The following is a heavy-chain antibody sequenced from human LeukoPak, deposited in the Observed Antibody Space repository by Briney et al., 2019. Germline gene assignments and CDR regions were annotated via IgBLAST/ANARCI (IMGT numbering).Heavy chain of an antibody. CDR1: GYTLTSYG. J-gene: IGHJ1*01. D-gene: IGHD3-22*01. V-gene: IGHV1-18*01. CDR2: ISAYNGNT. CDR3: AREFHYYDSSGYYFAEYFQH. Sequence: ASVKVSCKASGYTLTSYGISWVRQAPGQGPEWMGWISAYNGNTNYAQKLQGRVTMTTDTSTSTAYMELRSLRSDDTAVYYCAREFHYYDSSGYYFAEYFQHWGQGTLVTVSS.